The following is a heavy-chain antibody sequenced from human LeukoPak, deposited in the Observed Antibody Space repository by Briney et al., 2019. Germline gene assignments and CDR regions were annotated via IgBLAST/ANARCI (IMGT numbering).Heavy chain of an antibody. CDR2: IYYSGST. D-gene: IGHD3-22*01. Sequence: SETLSLTCTVSGGSISSFYWSWIRQPPGKGLEWIGYIYYSGSTNYNPSLKRRVTISVDTSRNEFSLKLSPVTAADTAVYYCARHGIFHATYYYDSSGSPPHFDYWGQGTLVTVSS. V-gene: IGHV4-59*08. CDR3: ARHGIFHATYYYDSSGSPPHFDY. J-gene: IGHJ4*02. CDR1: GGSISSFY.